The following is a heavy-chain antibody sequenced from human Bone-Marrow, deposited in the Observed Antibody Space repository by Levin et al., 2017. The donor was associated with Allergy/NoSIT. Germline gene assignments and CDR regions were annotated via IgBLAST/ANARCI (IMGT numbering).Heavy chain of an antibody. D-gene: IGHD2-15*01. CDR1: GGSIRRYY. V-gene: IGHV4-59*08. CDR2: IYNRGNT. Sequence: SQTLSLTCTLSGGSIRRYYWSWIRQSPGKGLDWIGYIYNRGNTNYSPSLKSRVTISVDTSKNQFSLRLNSVTAADTAVYYCARLKGHGGYGNEAFDIWGQGTMVTVSS. CDR3: ARLKGHGGYGNEAFDI. J-gene: IGHJ3*02.